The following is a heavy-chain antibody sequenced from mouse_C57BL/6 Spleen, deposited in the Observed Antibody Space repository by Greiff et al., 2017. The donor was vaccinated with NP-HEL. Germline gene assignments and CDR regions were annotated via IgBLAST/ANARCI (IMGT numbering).Heavy chain of an antibody. V-gene: IGHV5-6*01. CDR2: ISSGGSYT. CDR3: ARDVRY. J-gene: IGHJ2*01. CDR1: GFTFSSYG. Sequence: EVKLMESGGDLVKPGGSLKLSCAASGFTFSSYGMSWVRQTPDKRLEWVATISSGGSYTYYPDSVKGRFTISRDNAKNTLYLQMSSLQSEDTAMYYCARDVRYWGEDSTLAIAS.